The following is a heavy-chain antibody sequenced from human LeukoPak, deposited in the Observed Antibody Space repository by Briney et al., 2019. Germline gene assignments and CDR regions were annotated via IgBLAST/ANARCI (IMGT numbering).Heavy chain of an antibody. CDR3: ALVDCVYYGGGLFDY. CDR2: ISSNGSTI. J-gene: IGHJ4*02. CDR1: GFTFSSFS. D-gene: IGHD3-16*01. Sequence: GGSLRLSCAASGFTFSSFSMNWVRQAPGKGLVWVSYISSNGSTITYADSVKGRFTISRDNAKNTLYLQMNSLRAEDTAVYYCALVDCVYYGGGLFDYWGQGTLVTVSS. V-gene: IGHV3-48*04.